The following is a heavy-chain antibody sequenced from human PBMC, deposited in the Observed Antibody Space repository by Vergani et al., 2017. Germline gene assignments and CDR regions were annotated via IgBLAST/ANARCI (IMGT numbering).Heavy chain of an antibody. Sequence: QVQLQESGPGLVKPSQTLSLTCTVSGGSISSGDYYWSWIRQPPGKGLEWIGYIYYSGSTYYNPSLKSRVTISVDTSKNQFSLKLSSVTAADTAVYYCARAVTYYYGSGSYKPXFDPWGQGTLVTVSS. CDR3: ARAVTYYYGSGSYKPXFDP. V-gene: IGHV4-30-4*01. J-gene: IGHJ5*02. CDR1: GGSISSGDYY. D-gene: IGHD3-10*01. CDR2: IYYSGST.